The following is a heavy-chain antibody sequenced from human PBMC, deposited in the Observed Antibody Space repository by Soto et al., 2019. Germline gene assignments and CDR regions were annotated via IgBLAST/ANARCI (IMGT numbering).Heavy chain of an antibody. CDR3: ARHRYYDILTGYSGPFDY. Sequence: PSETLSLTCTVSGGSISSYYWSWIRQPPGKGLEWIGYIYYSGSTNYNPSLKSRVTISVDTSKNQFSLKLSSVAAADTAVYYCARHRYYDILTGYSGPFDYWGQGTLVTVSS. V-gene: IGHV4-59*08. J-gene: IGHJ4*02. CDR1: GGSISSYY. CDR2: IYYSGST. D-gene: IGHD3-9*01.